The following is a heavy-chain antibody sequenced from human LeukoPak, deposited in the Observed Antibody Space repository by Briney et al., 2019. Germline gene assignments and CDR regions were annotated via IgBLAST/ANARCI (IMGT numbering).Heavy chain of an antibody. J-gene: IGHJ4*02. CDR1: GGTLSSYA. Sequence: SVKVSCKASGGTLSSYAISWVRQAPGQGLEWMGGIIPIFGTANYAQKFQGRVTITTDESTSTAYMELSSLRSEDTAVYYCARRIVGATGYYFDYWGQGTLVTVSS. D-gene: IGHD1-26*01. CDR3: ARRIVGATGYYFDY. V-gene: IGHV1-69*05. CDR2: IIPIFGTA.